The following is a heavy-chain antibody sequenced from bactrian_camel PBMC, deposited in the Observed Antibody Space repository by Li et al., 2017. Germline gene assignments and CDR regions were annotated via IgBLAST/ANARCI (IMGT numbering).Heavy chain of an antibody. D-gene: IGHD2*01. Sequence: HVQLVESGGGSVEAGGSLRLTCKATNYIRSRYCMAWFREVPEKGREGVATIVSDGNTSYADSVKGRFTISKDNAKNKIDITLDLQMNSLEPEDTAMYYCAARGPTVTPSYLYVTLLIGARGPRSPSP. CDR2: IVSDGNT. CDR1: NYIRSRYC. CDR3: AARGPTVTPSYLYVTLL. J-gene: IGHJ6*01. V-gene: IGHV3S26*01.